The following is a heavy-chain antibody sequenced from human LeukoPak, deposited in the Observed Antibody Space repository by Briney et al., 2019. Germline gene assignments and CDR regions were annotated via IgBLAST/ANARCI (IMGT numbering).Heavy chain of an antibody. Sequence: ASVKVSCKASGYTFTSCGISWVRQAPGAGLEWMGRIVSILGMTHYGQKFQGRVTITADTSTNTAYMELSSLRFEDTAVYYCARDEYDGKHWLVRDYWGQGTLVTVSS. CDR2: IVSILGMT. D-gene: IGHD6-19*01. CDR3: ARDEYDGKHWLVRDY. V-gene: IGHV1-69*04. CDR1: GYTFTSCG. J-gene: IGHJ4*02.